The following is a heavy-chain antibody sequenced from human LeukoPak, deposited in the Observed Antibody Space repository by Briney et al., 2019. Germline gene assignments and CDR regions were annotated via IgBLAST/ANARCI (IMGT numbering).Heavy chain of an antibody. CDR3: ARDNWGDGGYYRTLDY. V-gene: IGHV3-33*08. CDR1: GFTFSSYG. Sequence: PGGSLRLSCAASGFTFSSYGMHWVRQAPGKGLEWVAGIRYDGSDRSYADPVKGRFTISRDNSKNTVDLQMNSLRAEDTAVYYCARDNWGDGGYYRTLDYWGQGTLVTVSS. J-gene: IGHJ4*02. D-gene: IGHD3-22*01. CDR2: IRYDGSDR.